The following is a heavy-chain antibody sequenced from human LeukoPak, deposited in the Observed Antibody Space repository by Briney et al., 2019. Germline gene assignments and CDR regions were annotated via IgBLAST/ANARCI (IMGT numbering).Heavy chain of an antibody. Sequence: SETLSLTCTVSGGSMTNNTFYWGWIRQPPGKGLEWIGSIYHTGPTYYNPSLTSRVTISVDTSKNQFSLKLSSVTAADTAVYYCARVLIWFGQLQNWFDPWGPGTLVTVSS. J-gene: IGHJ5*02. CDR2: IYHTGPT. D-gene: IGHD3-10*01. V-gene: IGHV4-39*07. CDR3: ARVLIWFGQLQNWFDP. CDR1: GGSMTNNTFY.